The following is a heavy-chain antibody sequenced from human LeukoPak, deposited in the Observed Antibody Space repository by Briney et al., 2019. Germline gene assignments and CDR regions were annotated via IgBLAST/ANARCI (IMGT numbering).Heavy chain of an antibody. CDR2: IYAEGTT. J-gene: IGHJ3*02. Sequence: PGGSLRLSCAASGFTFSSYEMNWVRQAPGKGLEWVSIIYAEGTTHYADPVKGRFTMSRDNSKNTLYLQMNSLRVEDTAVYYCAREGSTTSRRALDIWGQGTMVTVSS. CDR1: GFTFSSYE. V-gene: IGHV3-53*01. CDR3: AREGSTTSRRALDI. D-gene: IGHD1-1*01.